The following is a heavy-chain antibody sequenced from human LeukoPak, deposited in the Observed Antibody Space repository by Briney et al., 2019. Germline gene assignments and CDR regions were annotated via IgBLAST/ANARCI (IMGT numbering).Heavy chain of an antibody. CDR2: IYYSGST. CDR1: GGSISSYY. CDR3: ARESTVAGTGIDY. D-gene: IGHD6-19*01. J-gene: IGHJ4*02. Sequence: SETLSLTCTVSGGSISSYYWSWIRQPPGKGLEWIGYIYYSGSTNYNPSLKSRVTISVDTSKNQFSLKLSSVTAADTAVYYCARESTVAGTGIDYWGQGTLVIVSS. V-gene: IGHV4-59*01.